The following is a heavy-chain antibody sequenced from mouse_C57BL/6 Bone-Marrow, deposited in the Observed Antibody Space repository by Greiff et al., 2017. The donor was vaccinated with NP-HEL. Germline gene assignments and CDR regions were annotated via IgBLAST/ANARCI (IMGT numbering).Heavy chain of an antibody. CDR1: YTFSRRVH. CDR2: GKGLEWIG. V-gene: IGHV1-87*01. CDR3: SEDSAVYYCACKSLYGTGAMDY. J-gene: IGHJ4*01. Sequence: VQLQQSGPELARPWASVKISCQAFYTFSRRVHFAIRDTNYWMQWVKQRPGKGLEWIGSIYPGNGDTSYNQKFKGKATLTADKSSSTAYMQLISLTSEDSAVYYCACKSLYGTGAMDYWGQGTSVTVSS. D-gene: IGHD1-1*01.